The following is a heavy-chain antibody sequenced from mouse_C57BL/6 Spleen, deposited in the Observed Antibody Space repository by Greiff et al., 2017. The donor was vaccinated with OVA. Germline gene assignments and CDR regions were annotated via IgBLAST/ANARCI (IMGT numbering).Heavy chain of an antibody. CDR1: GFTFSSYA. Sequence: EVNLVESGEGLVKPGGSLKLSCAASGFTFSSYAMSWVRQTPEKRLEWVAYISSGGDYIYYADTVKGRFTISRDNARNTLYLQMSSLKSEDTAMYYCTRDGYGHYYAMDYWGQGTSVTVSS. J-gene: IGHJ4*01. CDR2: ISSGGDYI. D-gene: IGHD2-2*01. V-gene: IGHV5-9-1*02. CDR3: TRDGYGHYYAMDY.